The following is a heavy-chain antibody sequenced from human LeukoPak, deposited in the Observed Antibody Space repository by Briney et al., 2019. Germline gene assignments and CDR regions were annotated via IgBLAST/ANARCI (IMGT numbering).Heavy chain of an antibody. D-gene: IGHD3-16*01. J-gene: IGHJ4*02. Sequence: GGSLRLSCEVSRFTFSSYWMSWVRQAPGKGLEWVAIISYDGGEIYYVDSVKGRFTLSRDNAKSSVYLQMNSLRAEDAAVYYCARDKPRGSYDGSIFDSWGQGTLVTVSS. V-gene: IGHV3-7*01. CDR1: RFTFSSYW. CDR2: ISYDGGEI. CDR3: ARDKPRGSYDGSIFDS.